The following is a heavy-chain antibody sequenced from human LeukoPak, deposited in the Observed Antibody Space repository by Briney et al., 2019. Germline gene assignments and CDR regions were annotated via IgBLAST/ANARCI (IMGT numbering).Heavy chain of an antibody. V-gene: IGHV3-53*01. Sequence: PGGALRLSCTASEFTVSNNYMTWVREAPGKGLEWVLVIYRDGNTYYADTVEGRFTISGDNSKNTLYLQMDSLRAEDTAVYYCAAQALAGKGNYFDPWGQGTLVTVSS. CDR2: IYRDGNT. D-gene: IGHD6-19*01. CDR3: AAQALAGKGNYFDP. CDR1: EFTVSNNY. J-gene: IGHJ5*02.